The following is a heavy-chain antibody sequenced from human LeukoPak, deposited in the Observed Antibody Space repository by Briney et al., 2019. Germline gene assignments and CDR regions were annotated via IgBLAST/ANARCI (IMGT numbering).Heavy chain of an antibody. Sequence: GGSLRLSCAASGFTFSGYSMNWVRQAPGKGLEWVSSISSSTNYIYYADSVKGRFSISRDNAKNSLYLQMNSLRAEDTAVYYCARVLSGYSGYGYWGQGTLVTVSS. D-gene: IGHD5-12*01. CDR3: ARVLSGYSGYGY. CDR1: GFTFSGYS. CDR2: ISSSTNYI. J-gene: IGHJ4*02. V-gene: IGHV3-21*01.